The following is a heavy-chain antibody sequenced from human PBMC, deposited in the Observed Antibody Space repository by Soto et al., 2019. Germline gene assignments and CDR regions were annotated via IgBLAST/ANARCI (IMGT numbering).Heavy chain of an antibody. Sequence: SETLSLTCTVSGGSISSGGYYWSWIRQHPGKGLEWIGYIYYSGSTYYNPSLKSRVTISVDTSKNQFSLKLSSVTAADTAVYYCARGRTSSPTPGDYWGQGTLVTSPQ. D-gene: IGHD2-2*01. V-gene: IGHV4-31*03. J-gene: IGHJ4*02. CDR3: ARGRTSSPTPGDY. CDR1: GGSISSGGYY. CDR2: IYYSGST.